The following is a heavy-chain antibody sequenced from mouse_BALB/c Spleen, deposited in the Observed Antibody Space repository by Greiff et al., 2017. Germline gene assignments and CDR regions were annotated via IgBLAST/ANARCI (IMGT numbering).Heavy chain of an antibody. CDR2: ISSGGGST. CDR3: ARHDGYY. CDR1: GFAFSSYD. J-gene: IGHJ2*01. V-gene: IGHV5-12-1*01. Sequence: EVQLQESGGGLVKPGGSLKLSCAASGFAFSSYDMSWVRQTPEKRLEWVAYISSGGGSTYYPDTVKGRFTISRDNAKNTLYLQMSSLKSEDTAMYYCARHDGYYWGQGTTLTVSS. D-gene: IGHD2-3*01.